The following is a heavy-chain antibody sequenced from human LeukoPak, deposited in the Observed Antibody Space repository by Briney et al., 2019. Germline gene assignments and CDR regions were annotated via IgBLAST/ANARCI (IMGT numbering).Heavy chain of an antibody. CDR3: ARVDTVMAYYFDL. Sequence: PGESLRLSCAASGFTVSTNCMTWVRQAPGKGLEWVSTIYSGGTTYYADSVMGRFTISRHNSRNTLYLQMNSPRAEDTAVYYCARVDTVMAYYFDLWGQGTLVTVSS. CDR1: GFTVSTNC. V-gene: IGHV3-53*04. D-gene: IGHD5-18*01. J-gene: IGHJ4*02. CDR2: IYSGGTT.